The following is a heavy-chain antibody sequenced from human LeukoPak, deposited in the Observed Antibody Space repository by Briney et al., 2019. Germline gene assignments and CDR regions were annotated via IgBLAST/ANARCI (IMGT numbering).Heavy chain of an antibody. CDR2: IGSSGNII. Sequence: GGSLRLSCAASGFTFITYSVNWVRQAPGRGLEWVSYIGSSGNIIYYADSVKGRFAISRDNAKNSLYLQMNSLRAEDTAVYYCARVIGCSTGTCYSNCFDPWGQGTLVTVSS. CDR1: GFTFITYS. V-gene: IGHV3-48*01. D-gene: IGHD2-15*01. J-gene: IGHJ5*02. CDR3: ARVIGCSTGTCYSNCFDP.